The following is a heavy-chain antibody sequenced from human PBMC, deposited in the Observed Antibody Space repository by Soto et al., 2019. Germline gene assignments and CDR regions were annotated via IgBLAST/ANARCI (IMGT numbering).Heavy chain of an antibody. Sequence: LSLTCTVSGGSISSYYWSWIRQPPGKGLEWIGYIYYSGSTNYNASLKSRVTISLDTSMNQFSLKLSSVTSADTAVYYCARDRGVSEHNYYYGMDVWGQGTTVTVSS. CDR3: ARDRGVSEHNYYYGMDV. J-gene: IGHJ6*02. CDR2: IYYSGST. CDR1: GGSISSYY. V-gene: IGHV4-59*01.